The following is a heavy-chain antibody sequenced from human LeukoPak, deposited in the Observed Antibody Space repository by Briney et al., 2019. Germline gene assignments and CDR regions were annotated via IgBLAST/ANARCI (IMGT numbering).Heavy chain of an antibody. Sequence: GGSLRLSCAASEFTFSNYGMSWVRQAPGKGLEWVSSISGSGTQYADSVQGRFAISRDNSKNTLYLQMNSLRVEDTAVYFCARDPNGDYIGTFDMWGRGTMVSVSS. V-gene: IGHV3-23*01. CDR3: ARDPNGDYIGTFDM. CDR2: ISGSGT. D-gene: IGHD4-17*01. CDR1: EFTFSNYG. J-gene: IGHJ3*02.